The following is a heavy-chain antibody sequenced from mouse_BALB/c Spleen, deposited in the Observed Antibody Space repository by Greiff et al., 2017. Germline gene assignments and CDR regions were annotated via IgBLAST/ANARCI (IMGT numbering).Heavy chain of an antibody. CDR3: TRNYGPYFDY. D-gene: IGHD1-1*01. CDR2: IDPETGGT. J-gene: IGHJ2*01. V-gene: IGHV1-15*01. Sequence: VQLQQSGAELVRPGASVTLSCKASGYTFTDYEMHWVKQTPVHGLEWIGAIDPETGGTAYNQKFKGKATLTADKSSSTAYMELRSLTSEDSAVYYCTRNYGPYFDYWGQGTTLTVSS. CDR1: GYTFTDYE.